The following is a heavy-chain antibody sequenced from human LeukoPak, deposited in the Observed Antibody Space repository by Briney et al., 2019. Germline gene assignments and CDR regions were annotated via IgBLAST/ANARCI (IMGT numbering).Heavy chain of an antibody. Sequence: PGGSLRLSCATSGFIFTSAWMSWVRQAPGKGLEWVANIKKDGSEKFYVDSVKGRFTISRDNAKTSLYLQMNSLRAEDTAVYYCAELGITMIGGVWGKGTTVTISS. V-gene: IGHV3-7*01. D-gene: IGHD3-10*02. CDR2: IKKDGSEK. CDR3: AELGITMIGGV. CDR1: GFIFTSAW. J-gene: IGHJ6*04.